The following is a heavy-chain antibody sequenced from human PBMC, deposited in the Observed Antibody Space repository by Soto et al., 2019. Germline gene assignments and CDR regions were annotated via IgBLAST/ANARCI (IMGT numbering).Heavy chain of an antibody. V-gene: IGHV4-34*01. CDR3: AREWISQWLVRKPPYYFDY. D-gene: IGHD6-19*01. J-gene: IGHJ4*02. CDR1: GGSFSGYY. CDR2: INHSGST. Sequence: QVQLQQWGAGLLKPSETLSLTCAVYGGSFSGYYWSWIRQPPGTGLEWIAEINHSGSTNYNPSLKSRVTISVDTSKNQFSLKLSSVTAADTAVYYCAREWISQWLVRKPPYYFDYWGQGTLVTVSS.